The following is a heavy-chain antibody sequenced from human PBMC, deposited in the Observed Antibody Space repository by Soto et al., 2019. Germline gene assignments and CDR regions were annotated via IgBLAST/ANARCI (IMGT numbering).Heavy chain of an antibody. J-gene: IGHJ6*02. CDR1: GGTFNNDA. Sequence: GASVKVSCKASGGTFNNDAISWVRQAPGQGLEWMGGIIPLFDTANYAQKFQGRVTFTADKSTGTAYMELSSLRSEDTAVYFCAREDLDDIRSGYFLSYGMDVWGQGTTVTVSS. CDR3: AREDLDDIRSGYFLSYGMDV. CDR2: IIPLFDTA. V-gene: IGHV1-69*06. D-gene: IGHD3-3*01.